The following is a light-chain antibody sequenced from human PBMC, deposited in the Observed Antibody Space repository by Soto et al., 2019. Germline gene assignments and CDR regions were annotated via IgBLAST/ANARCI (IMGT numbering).Light chain of an antibody. CDR2: AAS. Sequence: DIQMTQSPSSLSASVGDRVTITCRASQSISSYLNWYQQKPGKAPKLLIYAASTLQSGVPSRFSGSGSGTDFTLTISSLQPDDLATYYCQQYNTFSTFGQGTKVDIK. CDR3: QQYNTFST. V-gene: IGKV1-39*01. CDR1: QSISSY. J-gene: IGKJ1*01.